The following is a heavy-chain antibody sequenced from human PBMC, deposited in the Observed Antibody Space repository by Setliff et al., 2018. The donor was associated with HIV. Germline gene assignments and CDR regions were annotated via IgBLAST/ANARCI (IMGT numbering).Heavy chain of an antibody. Sequence: GGSLRLSCAAFGFTFSNYGMHWVRQAPGKGLEWVAFLGFGGSNKSYGDSVKGRFTIARDNSKNTLYVQMNSLRAEDTAVYYCARHDVVRGAIDNWGQGTLVTVSS. V-gene: IGHV3-30*02. CDR2: LGFGGSNK. CDR1: GFTFSNYG. D-gene: IGHD3-10*01. J-gene: IGHJ4*02. CDR3: ARHDVVRGAIDN.